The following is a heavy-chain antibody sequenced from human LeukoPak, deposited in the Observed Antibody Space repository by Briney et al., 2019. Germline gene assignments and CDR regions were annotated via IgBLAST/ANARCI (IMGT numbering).Heavy chain of an antibody. V-gene: IGHV3-33*01. CDR2: IWYDGSIK. Sequence: GGSLRLSCAASGFTFTNYGMHWVRQAPGEGLEWVAVIWYDGSIKYYADSVKGRFTISRDNSKNTLYLQMNSLRAEDTAVYYCARVDQYDSSGYSNFDYWGQGTLVTVSS. CDR3: ARVDQYDSSGYSNFDY. CDR1: GFTFTNYG. J-gene: IGHJ4*02. D-gene: IGHD3-22*01.